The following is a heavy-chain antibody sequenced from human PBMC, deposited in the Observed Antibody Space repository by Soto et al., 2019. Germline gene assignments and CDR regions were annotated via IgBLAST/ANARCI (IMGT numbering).Heavy chain of an antibody. CDR3: ARDHYYDSSGYYSPSGCYFDG. CDR1: GFTFRTYA. Sequence: QVQLVESGGGVVQPGRSLRLSCAASGFTFRTYAMHWVRQAPGKGLAWVAVISYDGSNKNYADSVKGRFTISRDNSKSTLDVLMDSLRPEDKDLYYYARDHYYDSSGYYSPSGCYFDGWGQGTLVTVSS. J-gene: IGHJ4*02. CDR2: ISYDGSNK. V-gene: IGHV3-30-3*01. D-gene: IGHD3-22*01.